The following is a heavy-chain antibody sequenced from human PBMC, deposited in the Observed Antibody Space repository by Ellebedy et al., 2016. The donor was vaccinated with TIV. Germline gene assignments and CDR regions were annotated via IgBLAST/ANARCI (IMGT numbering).Heavy chain of an antibody. CDR2: IYHNGNT. D-gene: IGHD5-12*01. CDR1: GGSISSYY. J-gene: IGHJ5*01. V-gene: IGHV4-59*08. CDR3: GRLVAPSHADS. Sequence: MPGGSLRLSCTVSGGSISSYYWTWIRQPPGKGLEWIGYIYHNGNTNYNPSLKSQVTISVDTSKNQFSLKLSSVTAADTAVNYWGRLVAPSHADSWGQGTLVTVSS.